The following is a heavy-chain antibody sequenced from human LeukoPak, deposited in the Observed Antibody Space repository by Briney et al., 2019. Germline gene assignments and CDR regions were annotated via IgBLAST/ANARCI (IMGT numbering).Heavy chain of an antibody. CDR2: INPNSGGT. V-gene: IGHV1-2*02. J-gene: IGHJ5*01. CDR3: ARSVVPAAASLFDS. D-gene: IGHD2-2*01. Sequence: ASVKVSCKASGYTFTGYYMHWVRQAPGQGLEWMGWINPNSGGTNYAQKFQGRVTMTRDTSISTAYMELSRLRSDDTAVYYCARSVVPAAASLFDSWGQGTLVTVSS. CDR1: GYTFTGYY.